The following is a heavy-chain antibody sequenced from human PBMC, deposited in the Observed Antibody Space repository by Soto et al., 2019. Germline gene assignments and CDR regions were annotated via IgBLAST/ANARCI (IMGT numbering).Heavy chain of an antibody. J-gene: IGHJ6*02. V-gene: IGHV1-46*01. CDR1: GYTFTSYY. CDR2: INPSGGST. CDR3: AKDLGDELLWFGELSPWTSYYYYGMDV. D-gene: IGHD3-10*01. Sequence: ASVKVSCKASGYTFTSYYMHWVRQAPGQGLEWMGIINPSGGSTSYAQKFQGRVTMTRDTSTSTVYMELSSLRSEDTAVYYCAKDLGDELLWFGELSPWTSYYYYGMDVWGQGTTVSVSS.